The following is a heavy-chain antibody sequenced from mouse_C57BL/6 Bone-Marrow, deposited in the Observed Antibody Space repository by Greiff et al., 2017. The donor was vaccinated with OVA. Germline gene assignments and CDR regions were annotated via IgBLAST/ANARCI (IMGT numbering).Heavy chain of an antibody. J-gene: IGHJ1*03. CDR1: GFTFSSYA. CDR3: ATKLLRYFDV. V-gene: IGHV5-4*01. Sequence: EVQRVESGGGLVKPGGSLKLSCAASGFTFSSYAMSWVRQTPEKRLEWVATISAGGSYTYYPDNVKGRFTISRDNAKNNLYLQMSHLKSEDTAMYYCATKLLRYFDVWGTGTTVTVSS. D-gene: IGHD1-1*01. CDR2: ISAGGSYT.